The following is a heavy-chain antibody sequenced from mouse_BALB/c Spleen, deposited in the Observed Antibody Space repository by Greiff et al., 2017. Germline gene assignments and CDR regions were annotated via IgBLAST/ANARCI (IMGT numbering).Heavy chain of an antibody. CDR1: GYTFTSYW. CDR3: ARWLLFDY. D-gene: IGHD2-3*01. V-gene: IGHV1-7*01. CDR2: INPSTGYT. J-gene: IGHJ2*01. Sequence: VKLQESGAELAKPGASVKMSCKASGYTFTSYWMHWVKQRPGQGLEWIGYINPSTGYTEYNQKFKDKATLTADKSSSTAYMQLSSLTSEDSAVYYCARWLLFDYWGQGTTLTVSS.